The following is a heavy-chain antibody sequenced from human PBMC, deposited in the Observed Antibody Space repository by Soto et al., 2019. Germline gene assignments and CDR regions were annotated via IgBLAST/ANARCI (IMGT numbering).Heavy chain of an antibody. CDR1: GFTFSSYA. CDR3: ARGADSGYVLLDPYYFDY. J-gene: IGHJ4*02. CDR2: ISYDGSNK. D-gene: IGHD5-12*01. V-gene: IGHV3-30-3*01. Sequence: QVQLVESGGGVVQPGRSLRLSCAASGFTFSSYAMHWVRQAPGKGLEWVAVISYDGSNKYYADSVKGRFTISRDNSKNTLYLQMNSLRSEDTAVYYCARGADSGYVLLDPYYFDYWGQGTLVTVSS.